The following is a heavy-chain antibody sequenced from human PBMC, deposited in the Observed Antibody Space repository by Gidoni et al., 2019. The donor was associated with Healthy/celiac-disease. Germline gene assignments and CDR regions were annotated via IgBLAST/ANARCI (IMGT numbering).Heavy chain of an antibody. CDR3: ARGEMYYYDSSGPAGFDP. CDR2: INHSGST. J-gene: IGHJ5*02. V-gene: IGHV4-34*01. Sequence: QVQLQQWGAGLLKPSETLSLTCAVYGGSFSGYYWSWIRQPPGKGLEWIGEINHSGSTNYNPSLKSRVTISVDTSKNQFSLKLSSVTAADTAVYYCARGEMYYYDSSGPAGFDPWGQGTLVTVSS. CDR1: GGSFSGYY. D-gene: IGHD3-22*01.